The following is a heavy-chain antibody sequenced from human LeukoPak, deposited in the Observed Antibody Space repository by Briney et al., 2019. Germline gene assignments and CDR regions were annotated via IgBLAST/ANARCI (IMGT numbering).Heavy chain of an antibody. D-gene: IGHD3-10*01. V-gene: IGHV3-23*01. Sequence: GGSLRLSCAASGFTFSSYAMSWVRQAPGKGLEWVSAISGSGGSTYYADSVKGRFTISRDNSKNTLYLQMNSLRAEDTVVYYCAKTRVTMVRGAIDYWGQGTLVTVSS. CDR3: AKTRVTMVRGAIDY. J-gene: IGHJ4*02. CDR1: GFTFSSYA. CDR2: ISGSGGST.